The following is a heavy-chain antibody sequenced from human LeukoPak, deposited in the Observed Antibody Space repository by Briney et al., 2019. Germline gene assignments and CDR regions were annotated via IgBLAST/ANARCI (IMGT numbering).Heavy chain of an antibody. D-gene: IGHD3-10*01. CDR2: ISGSGGAT. Sequence: GGSLRLSCAASGFTFSSYSMTWVRQAPGKGLEWVSDISGSGGATYYADSVKGRFTISRDNSKNTLYLQMNSLRAEDTAVYYCARAAMVRGVDYFDSWGQGTLVTVSS. CDR1: GFTFSSYS. V-gene: IGHV3-23*01. J-gene: IGHJ4*02. CDR3: ARAAMVRGVDYFDS.